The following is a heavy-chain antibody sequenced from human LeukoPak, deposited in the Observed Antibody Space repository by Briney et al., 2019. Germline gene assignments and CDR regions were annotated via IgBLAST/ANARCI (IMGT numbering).Heavy chain of an antibody. CDR2: ISYDGSNK. CDR3: AKDLYAFDI. V-gene: IGHV3-30*18. Sequence: GGSLRLSCAASGFTFSSYAMSWVRQAPGKGLEWVAVISYDGSNKYYADSVKGRFTISRDNSKNTLYLQMNSLRAEDTAVYYCAKDLYAFDIWGQGTMVTVSS. CDR1: GFTFSSYA. J-gene: IGHJ3*02.